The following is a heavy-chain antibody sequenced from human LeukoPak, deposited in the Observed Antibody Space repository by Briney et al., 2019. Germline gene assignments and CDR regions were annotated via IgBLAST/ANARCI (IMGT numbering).Heavy chain of an antibody. CDR3: ASLPIAARPHFDY. D-gene: IGHD6-6*01. CDR1: GASISSYY. Sequence: PSETLSLTCTVSGASISSYYWSWIRQPPGEGLEWIGYFSYSENTNYNPSLKSRVTVSVDTSKNQFSLKLTSVTAADTAVYYCASLPIAARPHFDYWGQGTLVTVSS. CDR2: FSYSENT. V-gene: IGHV4-59*01. J-gene: IGHJ4*02.